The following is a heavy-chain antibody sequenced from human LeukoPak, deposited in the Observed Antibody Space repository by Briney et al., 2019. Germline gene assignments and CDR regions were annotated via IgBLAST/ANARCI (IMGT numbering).Heavy chain of an antibody. CDR1: GGSISSYY. Sequence: KTSETLSLTCTGSGGSISSYYWSWIRQPPGKGVEWIGYIYYSGRTNYNPCLKSRVTISVDTSKNQFSLKLSSVTAADTAVYYCARETDILTGLNYFDYWGQGTLVTVSS. D-gene: IGHD3-9*01. CDR3: ARETDILTGLNYFDY. CDR2: IYYSGRT. J-gene: IGHJ4*02. V-gene: IGHV4-59*01.